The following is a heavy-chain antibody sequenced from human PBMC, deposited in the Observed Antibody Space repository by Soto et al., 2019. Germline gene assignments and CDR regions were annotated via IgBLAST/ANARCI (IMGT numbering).Heavy chain of an antibody. CDR2: IIPILGIA. Sequence: ASVKVSCKASGGTFSSYTISWVRQAPGQGLEWMGRIIPILGIANYAQKFQGRVTITADKSTSTAYMELSSLRSEDTAVNYCARKLLWFGEPSPAFDIWGQGTMVTVSS. V-gene: IGHV1-69*02. J-gene: IGHJ3*02. CDR3: ARKLLWFGEPSPAFDI. CDR1: GGTFSSYT. D-gene: IGHD3-10*01.